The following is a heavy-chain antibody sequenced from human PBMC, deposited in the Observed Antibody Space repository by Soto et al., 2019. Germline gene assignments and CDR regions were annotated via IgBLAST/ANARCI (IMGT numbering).Heavy chain of an antibody. J-gene: IGHJ3*02. V-gene: IGHV4-61*08. CDR3: ARDRSDELNSFAAFEI. CDR1: CESVSIGGHY. CDR2: IYHSGST. Sequence: ETLSIPCTVSCESVSIGGHYWSWLRQPPGKGLEWIAYIYHSGSTDYNPSLKSRVTISVDLSKNQFSMRLDSVTAADTAVYYCARDRSDELNSFAAFEIWGQGTMVTV. D-gene: IGHD1-1*01.